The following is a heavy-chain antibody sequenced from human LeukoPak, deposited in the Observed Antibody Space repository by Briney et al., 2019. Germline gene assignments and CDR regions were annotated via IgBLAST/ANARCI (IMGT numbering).Heavy chain of an antibody. Sequence: PGGSLRLSCAASGFTVSSNYMSWVRQAPGKGLEWVSVIYSGSSTYYADSVKGRFTISRDNSKNTLYLQMNSLRAEDTAVYYCARIYYYDSSGYYGSGFDYWGQGTLVTVSS. V-gene: IGHV3-53*01. J-gene: IGHJ4*02. CDR2: IYSGSST. CDR3: ARIYYYDSSGYYGSGFDY. D-gene: IGHD3-22*01. CDR1: GFTVSSNY.